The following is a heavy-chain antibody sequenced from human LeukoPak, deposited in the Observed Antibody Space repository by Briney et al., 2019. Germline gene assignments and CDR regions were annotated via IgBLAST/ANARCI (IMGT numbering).Heavy chain of an antibody. CDR3: ARGGGPLSYYFDY. V-gene: IGHV4-31*03. D-gene: IGHD2-15*01. CDR1: GGSISSGGYY. J-gene: IGHJ4*02. CDR2: IYYSGST. Sequence: PSETLSLTCTVSGGSISSGGYYWSWIRQHPGQGLEWIGYIYYSGSTYYNPSLKSRVTISVDTSKNQFSLKLSSVTAADTAVYYCARGGGPLSYYFDYWGQGTLVTVSS.